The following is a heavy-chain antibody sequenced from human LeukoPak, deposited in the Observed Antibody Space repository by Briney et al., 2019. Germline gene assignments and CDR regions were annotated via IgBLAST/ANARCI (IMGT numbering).Heavy chain of an antibody. Sequence: PSETLSLTCTVSGGSISGTTYYWSWIRQHPGKGLEWIGYIFYSGSAYYNPSLQSRVTISVDTSKKQFSLKLSSVTAADTGVYYCARDSGSGDMDVWAKGPRSPSP. CDR3: ARDSGSGDMDV. D-gene: IGHD3-10*01. V-gene: IGHV4-31*03. J-gene: IGHJ6*03. CDR1: GGSISGTTYY. CDR2: IFYSGSA.